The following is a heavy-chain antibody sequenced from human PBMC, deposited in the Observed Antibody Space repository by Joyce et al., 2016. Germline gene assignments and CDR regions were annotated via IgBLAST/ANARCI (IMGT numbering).Heavy chain of an antibody. D-gene: IGHD3-22*01. V-gene: IGHV3-7*01. CDR2: IKEDGSEK. J-gene: IGHJ4*02. Sequence: EVQLVESGGGLVQPGGSLRLSCAASGFTFTNYWMSWVRQTPGKGLEWVANIKEDGSEKYYVDSVKGRFTFSRDNAKNSLSRQMTSLRADDTAVYYCARVGYYDTSGYFFDYWGQGALVTVSS. CDR1: GFTFTNYW. CDR3: ARVGYYDTSGYFFDY.